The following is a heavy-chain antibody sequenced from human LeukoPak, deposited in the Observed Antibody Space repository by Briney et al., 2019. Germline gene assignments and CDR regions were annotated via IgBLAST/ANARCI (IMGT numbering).Heavy chain of an antibody. CDR1: GYTFTGYY. CDR3: ARDGMIVVRMGFDY. V-gene: IGHV1-2*02. J-gene: IGHJ4*02. CDR2: INPNSGGT. Sequence: EASVKVSCKASGYTFTGYYMHWVRQAPGQGLEWMGWINPNSGGTNYAQKFQGRVTMTRDTFISTAYMELSRLRSDDTAVYYCARDGMIVVRMGFDYWGQGTLVTVSS. D-gene: IGHD3-22*01.